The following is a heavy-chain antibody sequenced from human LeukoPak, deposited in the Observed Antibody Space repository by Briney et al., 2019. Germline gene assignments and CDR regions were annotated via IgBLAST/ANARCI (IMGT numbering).Heavy chain of an antibody. V-gene: IGHV3-21*01. CDR1: GFTFTDYH. J-gene: IGHJ4*02. CDR2: ISSSSNYI. D-gene: IGHD6-19*01. CDR3: ANGAGYASGKFDY. Sequence: GGSLRLSCAASGFTFTDYHMNWVRQAPGKGLEWVSSISSSSNYIYYADSMKGRFTISRDNAKNSVDLQMNSLRTEDTAVYYCANGAGYASGKFDYWGQGTLVTVSS.